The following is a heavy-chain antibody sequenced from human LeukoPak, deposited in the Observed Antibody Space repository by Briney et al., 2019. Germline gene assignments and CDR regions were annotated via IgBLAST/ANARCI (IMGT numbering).Heavy chain of an antibody. D-gene: IGHD6-19*01. CDR2: ISSSSSYI. CDR3: ASGSSGWYLPDY. Sequence: PGGSLRLSCAASGFTFSSYSMNWVRQAPGKGLEWVSSISSSSSYIYHADSVKGRFTISRDNAKNSLYLQMNSLRAEDTAVYYCASGSSGWYLPDYWGQGTLVTVSS. V-gene: IGHV3-21*01. CDR1: GFTFSSYS. J-gene: IGHJ4*02.